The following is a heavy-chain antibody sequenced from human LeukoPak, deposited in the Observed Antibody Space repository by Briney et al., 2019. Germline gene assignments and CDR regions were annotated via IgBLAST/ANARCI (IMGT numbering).Heavy chain of an antibody. D-gene: IGHD5-18*01. J-gene: IGHJ4*02. CDR3: ARDRYGLGFDY. CDR2: IYTSGST. Sequence: SQTLSLTCTVSGGSLSSSSYYWSLIRQPPGEGLEWIGRIYTSGSTHYNPSLKSRVTISVDASKNQFSLKLTSVTAADTAVYYCARDRYGLGFDYWGQGTLVTVSS. CDR1: GGSLSSSSYY. V-gene: IGHV4-61*02.